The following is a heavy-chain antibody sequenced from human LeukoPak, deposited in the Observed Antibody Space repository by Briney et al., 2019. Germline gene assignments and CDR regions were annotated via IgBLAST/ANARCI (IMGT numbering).Heavy chain of an antibody. V-gene: IGHV4-39*07. CDR2: SYYSGST. D-gene: IGHD5-12*01. J-gene: IGHJ4*02. Sequence: SETLSLTCTVSGGSISSSSYYWGWIRQPPGKGLEWIGSSYYSGSTYYNPSRKSRITISVDKAKNQFSLKLSSVTAADTAVYYCARDQKWLRHTDYWGQGTLVTVSS. CDR1: GGSISSSSYY. CDR3: ARDQKWLRHTDY.